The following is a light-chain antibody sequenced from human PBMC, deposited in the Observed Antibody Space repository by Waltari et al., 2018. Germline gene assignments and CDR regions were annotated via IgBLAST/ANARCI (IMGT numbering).Light chain of an antibody. CDR3: QQFDAFPYT. CDR1: QHISNC. J-gene: IGKJ2*01. V-gene: IGKV1-33*01. CDR2: DAS. Sequence: DILLTQSPTSLSASIGDRVTITCQASQHISNCLNWYQRKPGQAPKLLIYDASDVEPGVPLSFSGTGDGASFTLTISSLQPEDVATYYCQQFDAFPYTFGQGTNLQIK.